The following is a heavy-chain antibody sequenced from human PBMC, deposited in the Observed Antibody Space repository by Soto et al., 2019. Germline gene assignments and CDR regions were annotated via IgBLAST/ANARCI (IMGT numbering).Heavy chain of an antibody. CDR2: INAGNGNT. Sequence: QVQLVQSGAEVKKPGASVKVSCKASGYTFTSYAMHWVRQAPGQRLEWMGWINAGNGNTKYSQKFQGRVTITRDTSASKAYMELSSLRSEDTDVYYCARGGSLYWYFDLWGRGTLVTVSS. J-gene: IGHJ2*01. V-gene: IGHV1-3*01. D-gene: IGHD1-26*01. CDR1: GYTFTSYA. CDR3: ARGGSLYWYFDL.